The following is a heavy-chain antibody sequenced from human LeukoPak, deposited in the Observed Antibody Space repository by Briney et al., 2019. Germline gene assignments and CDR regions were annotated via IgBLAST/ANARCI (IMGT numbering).Heavy chain of an antibody. D-gene: IGHD5-12*01. CDR2: IRSKAYGGTT. CDR1: GFTLTTYA. J-gene: IGHJ3*02. V-gene: IGHV3-49*04. Sequence: GGSLRLSCAVSGFTLTTYAMSWVRQAPGKGLEWVGFIRSKAYGGTTEYAASVKGRFTISRDDSKSIAYLQMNSLKTEDTAVYYCTRDLRGYSGYGDAFDIWGQGTMVTVSS. CDR3: TRDLRGYSGYGDAFDI.